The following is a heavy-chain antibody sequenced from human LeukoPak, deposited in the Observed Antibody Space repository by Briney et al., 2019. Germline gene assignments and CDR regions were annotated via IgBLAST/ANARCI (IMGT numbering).Heavy chain of an antibody. D-gene: IGHD4-17*01. V-gene: IGHV3-53*01. J-gene: IGHJ4*02. Sequence: GGSLRLSCAASGFTVSSNYMSWVRQAPGKGLEWVSVIYSGGGTYYADSVKGRFTISRDNSKNTLYLQMNSLRGEDMAVYYCAREGDGDYGAFDYWGQGTLVTVSS. CDR3: AREGDGDYGAFDY. CDR1: GFTVSSNY. CDR2: IYSGGGT.